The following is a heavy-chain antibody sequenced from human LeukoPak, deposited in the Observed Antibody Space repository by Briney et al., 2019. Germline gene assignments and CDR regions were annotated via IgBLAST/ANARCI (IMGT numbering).Heavy chain of an antibody. D-gene: IGHD2-21*01. Sequence: SETLSLTCTVSGGSMSSCHWSCMREPAGKGLVGIGRMYTSGSTNYNPSLKSRVNMSVDTSKNQLSLNLSSVTAAGTGVYYCARQEYSSYGMAGWGQGTTVTVSS. CDR1: GGSMSSCH. V-gene: IGHV4-4*07. CDR2: MYTSGST. J-gene: IGHJ6*02. CDR3: ARQEYSSYGMAG.